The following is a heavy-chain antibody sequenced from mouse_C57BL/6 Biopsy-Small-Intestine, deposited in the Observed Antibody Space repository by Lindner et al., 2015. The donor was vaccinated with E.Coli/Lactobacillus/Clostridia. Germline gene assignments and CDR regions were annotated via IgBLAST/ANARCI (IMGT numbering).Heavy chain of an antibody. J-gene: IGHJ3*01. CDR3: ARGGDGYYPAWFAY. D-gene: IGHD2-3*01. CDR2: IDPESGNA. Sequence: VQLQESGAELVRPGASVKLSCTASDFNIKDDYIHWVKQRPEQGLEWIGWIDPESGNAESASKFQDKATITADTSSNIVYLQLSSLTSEDTAVYYCARGGDGYYPAWFAYWGQGTLVTVSA. V-gene: IGHV14-4*01. CDR1: DFNIKDDY.